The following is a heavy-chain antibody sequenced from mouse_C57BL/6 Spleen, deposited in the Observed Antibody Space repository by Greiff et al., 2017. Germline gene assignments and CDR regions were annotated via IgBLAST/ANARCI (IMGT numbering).Heavy chain of an antibody. Sequence: QVHVKQSGAELAKPGASVKLSCKASGYTFTSYWMHWVKQRPGQGLEWIGYINPSSGYTKYNQKFKDKATLTADKSSSTAYMQLSSLTYEDSAVYYCASNYEDFDVWGTGTTVTVSS. CDR1: GYTFTSYW. D-gene: IGHD2-1*01. CDR3: ASNYEDFDV. CDR2: INPSSGYT. J-gene: IGHJ1*03. V-gene: IGHV1-7*01.